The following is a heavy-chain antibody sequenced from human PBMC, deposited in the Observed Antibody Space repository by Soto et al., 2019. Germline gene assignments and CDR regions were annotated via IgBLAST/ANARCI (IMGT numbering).Heavy chain of an antibody. Sequence: PGGSLRLSCAASGFTFGNFWMHWVRQAPGRGLEWVSRMNSDGSSTNYADSVKGRFTVSRDNAKNTLYLQMNSLRAEDTAVYYCATAEVDYWGPGTLVTVS. V-gene: IGHV3-74*01. CDR3: ATAEVDY. J-gene: IGHJ4*02. CDR1: GFTFGNFW. CDR2: MNSDGSST.